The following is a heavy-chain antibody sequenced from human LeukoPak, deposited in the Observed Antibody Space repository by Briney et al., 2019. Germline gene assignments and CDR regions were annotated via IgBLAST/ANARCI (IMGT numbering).Heavy chain of an antibody. CDR1: GFTVSSNY. J-gene: IGHJ4*02. CDR3: ARGSAYSH. Sequence: GGSLRLSCAASGFTVSSNYMSWVRQAPGKGLEWVSVIYSGGSIYYSDSVRGQFTISRDNSMNMLYLQMSSLRPEDTAVYYCARGSAYSHWGQGTLVTVSS. V-gene: IGHV3-66*02. D-gene: IGHD3-22*01. CDR2: IYSGGSI.